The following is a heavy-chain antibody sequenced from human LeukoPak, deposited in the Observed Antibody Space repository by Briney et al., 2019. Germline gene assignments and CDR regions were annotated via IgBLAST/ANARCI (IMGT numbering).Heavy chain of an antibody. CDR2: IYSDGST. Sequence: PGGSLRLSCAASGFTVGNDYMSWVRQAPGKGLEWVSVIYSDGSTYYADSVQGRFTISRHNSKNTLYLEMNSLRADDTAVYYCARGGVQLWPWGQGTLVTVSS. J-gene: IGHJ5*02. CDR1: GFTVGNDY. D-gene: IGHD1-1*01. V-gene: IGHV3-53*04. CDR3: ARGGVQLWP.